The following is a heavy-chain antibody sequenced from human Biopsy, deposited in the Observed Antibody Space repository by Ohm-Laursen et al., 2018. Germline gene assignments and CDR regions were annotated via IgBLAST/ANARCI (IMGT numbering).Heavy chain of an antibody. CDR1: GGSISSSTTYY. V-gene: IGHV4-39*01. Sequence: SDTLSLTCAVSGGSISSSTTYYWAWLRQPPGKGLEWIGSIYNTETTFYNPSLKSRVTISVDTSTNQFSLKVSSVTAADTALYFRARHPTGFWFDPWGHGTLVTVSS. CDR2: IYNTETT. J-gene: IGHJ5*02. CDR3: ARHPTGFWFDP.